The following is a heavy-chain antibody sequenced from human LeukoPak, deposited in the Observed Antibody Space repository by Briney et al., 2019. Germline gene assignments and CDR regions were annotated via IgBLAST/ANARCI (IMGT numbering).Heavy chain of an antibody. CDR1: GGSISSYY. CDR3: ARSNEIIWGPGYYYYYMDV. D-gene: IGHD7-27*01. J-gene: IGHJ6*03. Sequence: PSETPSLTCTVSGGSISSYYWSWIRQPPGKGLEWIGYIYYSGSTNYNPSLKSRVTISVDTSKNQFSLKLSSVTAADTAVYYCARSNEIIWGPGYYYYYMDVWGKGTTVTVSS. V-gene: IGHV4-59*01. CDR2: IYYSGST.